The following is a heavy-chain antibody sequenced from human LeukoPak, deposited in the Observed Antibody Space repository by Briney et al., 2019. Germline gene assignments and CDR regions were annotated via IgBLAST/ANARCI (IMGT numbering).Heavy chain of an antibody. D-gene: IGHD6-19*01. CDR2: INHSGGT. V-gene: IGHV4-34*01. CDR1: GGSFSGYY. J-gene: IGHJ4*02. CDR3: ARHEVDSSGPLDY. Sequence: SETLSLTCAVYGGSFSGYYWSWIRQPPGKGLEWIGEINHSGGTNYNPSLKSRVTISVDTSKNQFSLKLSSVTAADTAVYYCARHEVDSSGPLDYWGQGTLVTVSS.